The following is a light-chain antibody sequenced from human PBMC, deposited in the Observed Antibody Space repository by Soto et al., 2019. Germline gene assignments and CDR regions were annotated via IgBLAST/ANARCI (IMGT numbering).Light chain of an antibody. J-gene: IGKJ1*01. CDR1: QSISSY. CDR3: QLYRT. Sequence: DIQMTQSPSSLSASVGDRVTITCRASQSISSYLNWYQQKPGKAPKLLIYAASSLQSGVPSRFSGSGSGTDFTLTISRLEPEDFAVYYCQLYRTFGQGTKVDI. V-gene: IGKV1-39*02. CDR2: AAS.